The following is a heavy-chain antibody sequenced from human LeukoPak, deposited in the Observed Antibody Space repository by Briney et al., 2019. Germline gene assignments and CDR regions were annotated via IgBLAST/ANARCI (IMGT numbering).Heavy chain of an antibody. CDR2: IIPIFGTA. D-gene: IGHD4-23*01. J-gene: IGHJ6*03. Sequence: RASVKVSCKASRGTFSSYAISWVRQAPGQGLEWMGRIIPIFGTANYAQKFQGRVTITTDESTSTAYMELSSLRSEDTAVYYCARAPGGGGNGDYYYYYYMDVWGKGTTVTVSS. V-gene: IGHV1-69*05. CDR3: ARAPGGGGNGDYYYYYYMDV. CDR1: RGTFSSYA.